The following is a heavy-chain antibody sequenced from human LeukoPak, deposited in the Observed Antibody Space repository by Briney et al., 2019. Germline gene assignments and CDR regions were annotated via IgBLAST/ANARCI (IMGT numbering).Heavy chain of an antibody. J-gene: IGHJ4*02. CDR1: GFISSSYW. CDR3: AKRAARGSSTTLFDY. CDR2: VKQDGSER. Sequence: GGSLRLSCAASGFISSSYWMSWVRQAPGKGLEWVANVKQDGSERYYGDSVKGRFTISRDNSKNTLYLQMNSLRAEDTAVYYCAKRAARGSSTTLFDYWGQGTLVTVSS. D-gene: IGHD2-2*01. V-gene: IGHV3-7*01.